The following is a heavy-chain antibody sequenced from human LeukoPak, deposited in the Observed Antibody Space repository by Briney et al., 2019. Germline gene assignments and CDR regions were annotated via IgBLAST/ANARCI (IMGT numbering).Heavy chain of an antibody. CDR1: GYTFTGYY. V-gene: IGHV1-2*02. CDR3: ARVDLLWFGALQFDY. Sequence: ASVTVSCKASGYTFTGYYMHWVRQAPGQGLEWMGWINPNSGGTNYAQKFQGRVTMTRDTSISTAYMELSRLRSDDTPVYYCARVDLLWFGALQFDYWGQGTLVTVSS. CDR2: INPNSGGT. D-gene: IGHD3-10*01. J-gene: IGHJ4*02.